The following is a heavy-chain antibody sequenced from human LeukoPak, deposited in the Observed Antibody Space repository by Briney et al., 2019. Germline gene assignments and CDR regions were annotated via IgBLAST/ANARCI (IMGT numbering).Heavy chain of an antibody. V-gene: IGHV3-23*01. J-gene: IGHJ4*02. CDR3: AKSRTTMPTRPGYFDY. Sequence: GGSLRLSCAASGFTFSSYAMSWVRQAPGKGLEWVSAISGSGGSTYYADSVKGRFTISRDNSKNTLYLQMNSLRAEDTAVYYCAKSRTTMPTRPGYFDYWGQGTLVTVSS. D-gene: IGHD1/OR15-1a*01. CDR2: ISGSGGST. CDR1: GFTFSSYA.